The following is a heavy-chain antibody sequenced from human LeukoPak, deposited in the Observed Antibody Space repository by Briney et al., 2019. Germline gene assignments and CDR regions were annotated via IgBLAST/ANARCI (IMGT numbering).Heavy chain of an antibody. CDR2: IYSGGNT. V-gene: IGHV3-53*01. CDR1: GFTVSSNS. CDR3: ARRAGEYSHPYDY. Sequence: GGSLILSCTVSGFTVSSNSMSWVRQAPGRGLEWVSFIYSGGNTHYSDSVKGRFIISRDNSKNTLYLQMNSLRADDTAVYYCARRAGEYSHPYDYWGQGTLVTVSS. D-gene: IGHD4-17*01. J-gene: IGHJ4*02.